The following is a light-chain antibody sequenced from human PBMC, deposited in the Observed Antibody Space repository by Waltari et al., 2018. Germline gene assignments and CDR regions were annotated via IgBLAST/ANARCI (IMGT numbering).Light chain of an antibody. J-gene: IGLJ2*01. Sequence: GQTVRITCQGDSLRSYDASWYQQKPGQAPILVIYGKDNRPSGIPDRFSGSTSGNTASLTITGSQAEDEADYYCHSRVVSNVRGAFGGGTKLTVL. CDR2: GKD. CDR3: HSRVVSNVRGA. V-gene: IGLV3-19*01. CDR1: SLRSYD.